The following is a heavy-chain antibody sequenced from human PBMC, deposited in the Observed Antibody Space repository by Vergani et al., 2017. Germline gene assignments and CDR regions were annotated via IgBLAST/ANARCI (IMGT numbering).Heavy chain of an antibody. Sequence: EVQLLESGGGLVQPGGSLRLSCAASGFTFSSYAMSWVRQAPGKGLEWVSAISGSGCSTYYADSVKGRFTISRDNSKNTLYLQMNSLRAEDTAVYYCAKASEEYSSSSDAFDIWGQGTMVTVSS. V-gene: IGHV3-23*01. J-gene: IGHJ3*02. D-gene: IGHD6-6*01. CDR1: GFTFSSYA. CDR2: ISGSGCST. CDR3: AKASEEYSSSSDAFDI.